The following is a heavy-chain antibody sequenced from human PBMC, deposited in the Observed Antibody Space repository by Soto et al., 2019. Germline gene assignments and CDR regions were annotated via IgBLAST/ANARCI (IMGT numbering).Heavy chain of an antibody. J-gene: IGHJ6*02. D-gene: IGHD3-10*01. CDR1: GYSFTSHA. CDR2: IIGGFGQT. CDR3: AREKGLSTLSQPYGMDV. V-gene: IGHV1-3*01. Sequence: GASVKVSCKASGYSFTSHAMNWVRQAPGQGLEWMGWIIGGFGQTHHAQKFQDRVTITADTSTSTAYMELSRLRSDDTAVYYCAREKGLSTLSQPYGMDVWR.